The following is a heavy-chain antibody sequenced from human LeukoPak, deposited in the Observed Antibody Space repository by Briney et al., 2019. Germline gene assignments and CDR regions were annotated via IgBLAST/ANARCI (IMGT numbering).Heavy chain of an antibody. Sequence: GASVKVSCKASGGTFSSYAISWVRQAPGQGLEWMGIINPSGGGTSYAQMFQGRVTMTRDTSASTVYMELSGLRSEDTAVYYCARTPGKDDWFDPWGQGTLVTVSS. CDR1: GGTFSSYA. D-gene: IGHD3-10*01. V-gene: IGHV1-46*01. CDR3: ARTPGKDDWFDP. CDR2: INPSGGGT. J-gene: IGHJ5*02.